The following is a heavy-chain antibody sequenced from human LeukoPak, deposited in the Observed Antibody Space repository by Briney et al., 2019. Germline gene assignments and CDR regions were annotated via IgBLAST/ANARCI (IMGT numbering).Heavy chain of an antibody. CDR1: GFTFSSYG. CDR3: ASDLGYCTSTSCYLHGMDV. V-gene: IGHV3-33*01. D-gene: IGHD2-2*01. Sequence: GGSLRLSCAASGFTFSSYGMHWVRQAPGKGLEWAAVIWYDGSNKYYADSVKGRFTISRDNSKITLYLQMNSLRAEDTAVYYCASDLGYCTSTSCYLHGMDVWGQGTTVTVS. CDR2: IWYDGSNK. J-gene: IGHJ6*02.